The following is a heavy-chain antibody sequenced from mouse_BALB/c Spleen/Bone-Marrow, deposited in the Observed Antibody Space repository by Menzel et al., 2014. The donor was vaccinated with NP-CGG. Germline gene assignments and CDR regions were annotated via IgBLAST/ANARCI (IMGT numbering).Heavy chain of an antibody. D-gene: IGHD2-2*01. CDR1: GYTFTSYV. J-gene: IGHJ1*01. V-gene: IGHV1-14*01. CDR3: ARSLYGYDWYFDV. Sequence: VQLQQSGPELVKPGASVKMSCKASGYTFTSYVMHWVKQKPGQGLEWIGNINPYNDGTKYNEKFKGKATLTSDKSSSTAFMELSSLTSEDSAVYYCARSLYGYDWYFDVWGAATTATVSS. CDR2: INPYNDGT.